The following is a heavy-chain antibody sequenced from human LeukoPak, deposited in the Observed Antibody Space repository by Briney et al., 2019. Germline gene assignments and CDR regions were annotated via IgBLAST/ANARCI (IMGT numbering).Heavy chain of an antibody. CDR3: AKVAGSSGYRYHFDY. D-gene: IGHD3-22*01. J-gene: IGHJ4*02. V-gene: IGHV3-9*01. CDR2: ISWNSGSI. CDR1: GFTFDDYA. Sequence: SLRLSCAASGFTFDDYAMHWVRQAPGKGLEWVSGISWNSGSIGYADSVKGRFTISRDNAKNSLYLQMNSLRAEDTALYYCAKVAGSSGYRYHFDYWGQGTLVTVSS.